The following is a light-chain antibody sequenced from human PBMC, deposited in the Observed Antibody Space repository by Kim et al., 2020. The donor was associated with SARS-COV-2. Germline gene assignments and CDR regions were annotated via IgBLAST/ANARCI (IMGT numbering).Light chain of an antibody. CDR3: SSYTSSSTWV. CDR1: SSDVGGYNY. Sequence: GQSITISFTGTSSDVGGYNYVSWYQHHPGKAPKLMIYDVSKRPSGVSNRFSGSKSGNTASLTISGLQAEDAANYYCSSYTSSSTWVFGGGTQLTVL. V-gene: IGLV2-14*03. J-gene: IGLJ3*02. CDR2: DVS.